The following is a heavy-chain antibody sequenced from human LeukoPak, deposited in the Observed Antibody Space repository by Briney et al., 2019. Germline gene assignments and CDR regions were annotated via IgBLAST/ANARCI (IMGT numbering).Heavy chain of an antibody. CDR3: ARGAPPQN. CDR1: GGSISSGSYY. J-gene: IGHJ4*02. CDR2: VYYTGAS. V-gene: IGHV4-39*07. Sequence: SETLSLTCTVSGGSISSGSYYWGWTRQPPGKGLEWIGSVYYTGASYYNPSLKSQVTISIDTSKKHFSLKLTSVTAADTAVYYCARGAPPQNWGQGTLVTVSS.